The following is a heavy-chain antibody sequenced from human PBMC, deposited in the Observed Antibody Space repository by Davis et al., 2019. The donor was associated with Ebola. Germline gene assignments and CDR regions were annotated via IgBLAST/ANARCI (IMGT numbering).Heavy chain of an antibody. Sequence: PGGSLRLSCAASGFTFSSYAMNWVRQAPGKGLEWVSTISGSGDSTYYADSVKGRFTISRDNSKNTLYLQMNSLRAEDTAVYYCAKGRGSSTSCYDYWGQGTLVTVSS. CDR3: AKGRGSSTSCYDY. CDR2: ISGSGDST. V-gene: IGHV3-23*01. CDR1: GFTFSSYA. J-gene: IGHJ4*02. D-gene: IGHD2-2*01.